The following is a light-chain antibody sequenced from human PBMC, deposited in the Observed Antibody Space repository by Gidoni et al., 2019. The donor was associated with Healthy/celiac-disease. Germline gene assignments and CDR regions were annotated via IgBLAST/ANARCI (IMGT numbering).Light chain of an antibody. Sequence: DIPMTQSPSSLSASAGDRITITCRASQSISSYLNWYQQKPGKAPKLLIYAASSLQSGVPSRFSGSGSGTDFTLTISSLQPEDFATYYCQQSYSTPRTFGQGTKVEIK. CDR1: QSISSY. J-gene: IGKJ1*01. CDR2: AAS. V-gene: IGKV1-39*01. CDR3: QQSYSTPRT.